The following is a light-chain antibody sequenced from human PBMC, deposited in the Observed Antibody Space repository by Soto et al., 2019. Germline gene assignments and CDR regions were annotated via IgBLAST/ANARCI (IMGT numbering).Light chain of an antibody. Sequence: QSVLTQPASVSGSPGQSITISCTGTSSDIGVYNYVSWYQQHPGKAPKLVICEVSNRPSGVSSRFSGSKSGNTASLTISGLRADDEADYYCTSFTTTSNWVFGGGTKLSVL. CDR1: SSDIGVYNY. J-gene: IGLJ3*02. V-gene: IGLV2-14*01. CDR3: TSFTTTSNWV. CDR2: EVS.